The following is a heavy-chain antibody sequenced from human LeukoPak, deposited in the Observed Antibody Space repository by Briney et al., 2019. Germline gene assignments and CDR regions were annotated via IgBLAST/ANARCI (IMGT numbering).Heavy chain of an antibody. CDR3: ARHAKYYDSSGYPQDAFDI. CDR2: INHSGST. J-gene: IGHJ3*02. CDR1: GGSISSYY. V-gene: IGHV4-34*01. D-gene: IGHD3-22*01. Sequence: SETLSLTCTVSGGSISSYYWSWIRQPPGKGLEWIGEINHSGSTNYNPSLKSRVTISVDTSKNQFSLKLSSVTAADTAVYYCARHAKYYDSSGYPQDAFDIWGQGTMVTVSS.